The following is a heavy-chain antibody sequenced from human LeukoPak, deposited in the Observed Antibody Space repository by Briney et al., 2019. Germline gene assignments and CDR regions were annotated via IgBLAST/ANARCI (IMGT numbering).Heavy chain of an antibody. D-gene: IGHD3-22*01. CDR2: IKSDGST. CDR3: ARAPSEIGGYYPEYFRH. V-gene: IGHV3-74*01. Sequence: GGSLRLSCAASGFTFSSYWMHWVRQAPGKGLVWVPRIKSDGSTNYADSVKGRFITSRDNAKNTVSLQMNSLRAEDTGVYYCARAPSEIGGYYPEYFRHWGQGTLVTVSS. J-gene: IGHJ1*01. CDR1: GFTFSSYW.